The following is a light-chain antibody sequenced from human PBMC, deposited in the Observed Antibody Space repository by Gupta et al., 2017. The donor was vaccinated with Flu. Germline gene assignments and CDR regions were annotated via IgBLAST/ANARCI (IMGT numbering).Light chain of an antibody. V-gene: IGKV1-33*01. CDR2: DVS. CDR1: QDIKMF. J-gene: IGKJ4*01. CDR3: QQHNILPPLT. Sequence: SSPSASVGDKVNITWQARQDIKMFLNWYQQKQGKHPKLLIYDVSRWETGVPSWFSGSGSGTLFTFIINSLQPQDIGTYYCQQHNILPPLTFGGGTILEIK.